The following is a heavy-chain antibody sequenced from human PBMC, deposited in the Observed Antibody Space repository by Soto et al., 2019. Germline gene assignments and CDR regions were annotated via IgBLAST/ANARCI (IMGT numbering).Heavy chain of an antibody. J-gene: IGHJ3*02. CDR3: VRDVWWEVGLDAFDI. D-gene: IGHD1-26*01. V-gene: IGHV3-30-3*01. Sequence: HVQLVESGGGVVQPGRSLRLSCAASGFTFSLFAMHWVRQVPGKGLEWVAAVSKDGTNTYYADSVKGRFTISRDNLKNTVFMQMSNLRPEDTAVYQCVRDVWWEVGLDAFDIWGQGTTVTVSS. CDR2: VSKDGTNT. CDR1: GFTFSLFA.